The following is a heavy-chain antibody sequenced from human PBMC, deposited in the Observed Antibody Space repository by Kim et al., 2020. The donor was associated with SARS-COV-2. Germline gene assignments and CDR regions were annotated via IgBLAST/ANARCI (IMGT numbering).Heavy chain of an antibody. CDR3: ARGFGDSSGYYYMSYAFDI. V-gene: IGHV4-39*07. Sequence: SETLSLTCTVSGGSISSSSYYWGWIRQPPGKGLEWIGSIYYSGSTYYNPSLKSRVTISVDTSKNQFSLKLSSVTAADTAVYYCARGFGDSSGYYYMSYAFDIWGQGTMVTVSS. J-gene: IGHJ3*02. CDR1: GGSISSSSYY. CDR2: IYYSGST. D-gene: IGHD3-22*01.